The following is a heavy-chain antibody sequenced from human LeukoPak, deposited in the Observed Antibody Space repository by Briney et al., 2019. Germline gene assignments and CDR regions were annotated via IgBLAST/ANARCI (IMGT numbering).Heavy chain of an antibody. V-gene: IGHV3-21*01. Sequence: PGGSLRLSCAASEFTFSSYSMNWVRQAPGKGLEWVSSISSTSIYIYYADSVKGRFTISRDNAKNSLYLQMNSLRAEDTAVYYCARDTRHYYESSRYIRIEGSQDFDYRGQGTLVTVSS. J-gene: IGHJ4*02. D-gene: IGHD3-22*01. CDR3: ARDTRHYYESSRYIRIEGSQDFDY. CDR1: EFTFSSYS. CDR2: ISSTSIYI.